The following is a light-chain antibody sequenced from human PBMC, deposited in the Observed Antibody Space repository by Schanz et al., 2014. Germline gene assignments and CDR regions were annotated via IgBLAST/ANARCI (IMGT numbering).Light chain of an antibody. CDR2: GAS. Sequence: EIVMTQSPGILSLSPGERVTLSCRASQSVSDNLAWYQQKPGQAPRLLIFGASTRATGIPARFSGSGSGTEFTLTISSLQSEDVAVYYCQQYYSTPLTFGGGTKVEIK. CDR3: QQYYSTPLT. V-gene: IGKV3D-15*01. J-gene: IGKJ4*01. CDR1: QSVSDN.